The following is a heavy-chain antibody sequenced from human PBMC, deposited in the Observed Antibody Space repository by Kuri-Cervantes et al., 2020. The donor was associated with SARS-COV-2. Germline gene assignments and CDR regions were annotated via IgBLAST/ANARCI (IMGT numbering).Heavy chain of an antibody. CDR1: GGSISSDY. J-gene: IGHJ5*02. V-gene: IGHV4-59*12. Sequence: SETLSLTCTVSGGSISSDYWSWIRQPPGKGLEWIGYIYYSGSTNYNPSLNSRVTISVDTSKNQFSLKLSSVTAADTAVYYCARAQIAAAGTGTFFGPWGQGTLVTVSS. D-gene: IGHD6-13*01. CDR3: ARAQIAAAGTGTFFGP. CDR2: IYYSGST.